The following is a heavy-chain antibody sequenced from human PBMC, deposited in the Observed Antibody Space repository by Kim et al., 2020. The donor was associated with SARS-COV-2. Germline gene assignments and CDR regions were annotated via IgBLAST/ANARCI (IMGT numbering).Heavy chain of an antibody. Sequence: SETLSLTCAVYGGSFSGYYWSWIRQPPGKGLEWIGEINHSGSTNYNPSLKSRVTISVDTSKNQFSLKLSSVTAADTAVYYCASRIFHYYGMDVWGQGTTVTVSS. CDR2: INHSGST. J-gene: IGHJ6*02. CDR1: GGSFSGYY. D-gene: IGHD2-15*01. V-gene: IGHV4-34*01. CDR3: ASRIFHYYGMDV.